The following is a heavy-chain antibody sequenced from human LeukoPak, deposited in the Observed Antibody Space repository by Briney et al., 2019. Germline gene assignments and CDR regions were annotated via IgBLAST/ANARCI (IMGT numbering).Heavy chain of an antibody. CDR3: AREVPMVRGVTAYYYYGMDV. Sequence: GGPLRLSCAASGFTFSSYGMHWVRQAPGKGLEWVAVIWYDGSNKYYADSVKGRFTISRDNSKNTLYLQMNSLRAEDTAVYYCAREVPMVRGVTAYYYYGMDVWGQGTTVTVSS. CDR2: IWYDGSNK. V-gene: IGHV3-33*01. CDR1: GFTFSSYG. J-gene: IGHJ6*02. D-gene: IGHD3-10*01.